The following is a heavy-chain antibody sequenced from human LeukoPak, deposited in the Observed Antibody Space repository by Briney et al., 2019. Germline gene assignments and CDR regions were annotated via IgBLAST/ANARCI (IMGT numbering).Heavy chain of an antibody. J-gene: IGHJ4*02. CDR3: VIRGDYDVLTGYYVPDY. Sequence: GGSLRLSCVASGFTFSNYAMSWVRQAPGKGLEWVSAITGSGTSTYYADSLKARFTISRDNSKNTVFLQMNSLRHEDTAIYYCVIRGDYDVLTGYYVPDYWGQGTLVTVSS. CDR2: ITGSGTST. D-gene: IGHD3-9*01. V-gene: IGHV3-23*01. CDR1: GFTFSNYA.